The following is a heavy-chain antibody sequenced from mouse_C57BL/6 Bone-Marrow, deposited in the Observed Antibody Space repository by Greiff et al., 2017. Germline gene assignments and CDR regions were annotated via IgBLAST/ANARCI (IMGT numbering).Heavy chain of an antibody. CDR1: GFTFSSYA. CDR2: ISDGGSYT. D-gene: IGHD1-1*01. Sequence: EVQRVESGGGLVKPGGSLKLSCAASGFTFSSYAMSWVRQTPEKRLEWVATISDGGSYTYYPDNVKGRFTISRDNAKNKLYLQMSHLKSEDTAMYYCARDHDGSRRDFDYWGQGTTLTVSS. CDR3: ARDHDGSRRDFDY. V-gene: IGHV5-4*01. J-gene: IGHJ2*01.